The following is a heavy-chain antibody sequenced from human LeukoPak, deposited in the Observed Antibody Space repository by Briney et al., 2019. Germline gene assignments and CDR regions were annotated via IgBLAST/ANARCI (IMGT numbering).Heavy chain of an antibody. CDR1: GFTFSSYG. CDR3: AKGERWELLPDYYYGVDV. CDR2: ISGSGGGT. Sequence: GRSLRLSCAAPGFTFSSYGMHWVRQAPGKGLGWVSAISGSGGGTYYADSVKGRFTISRDNSKNTLYLQMNSLRAEDTAVYYCAKGERWELLPDYYYGVDVWGQGTTVTVSS. J-gene: IGHJ6*02. V-gene: IGHV3-23*01. D-gene: IGHD1-26*01.